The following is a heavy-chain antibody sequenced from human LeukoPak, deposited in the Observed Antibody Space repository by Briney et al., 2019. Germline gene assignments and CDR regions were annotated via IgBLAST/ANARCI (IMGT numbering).Heavy chain of an antibody. D-gene: IGHD3-22*01. V-gene: IGHV4-34*01. CDR2: INHSGST. Sequence: PSETLSLTCAVSGGSFSGYYWTWIRQPPGKGLEWIGEINHSGSTNYNPSLKSRVTISVDTSKNQFSLKLSSVTAADTAVYYCARGPGTYYYDSSGSPDYWGQGTLVTVSS. CDR3: ARGPGTYYYDSSGSPDY. CDR1: GGSFSGYY. J-gene: IGHJ4*02.